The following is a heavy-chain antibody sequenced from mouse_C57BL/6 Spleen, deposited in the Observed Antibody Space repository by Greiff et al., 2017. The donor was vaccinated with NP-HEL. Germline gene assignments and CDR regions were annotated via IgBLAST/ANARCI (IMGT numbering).Heavy chain of an antibody. CDR3: AREKFTTTTPYYAMDY. J-gene: IGHJ4*01. CDR1: GYAFTNYL. Sequence: QVQLQQSGAELVRPGTSVKVSCKASGYAFTNYLIEWVKQRPGQGLEWIGVINPGSGGTYYNEKFKGKATLTADKSSSTAYMQLSSLTSEDSAVYFCAREKFTTTTPYYAMDYWGQGTPVTVSS. V-gene: IGHV1-54*01. D-gene: IGHD2-12*01. CDR2: INPGSGGT.